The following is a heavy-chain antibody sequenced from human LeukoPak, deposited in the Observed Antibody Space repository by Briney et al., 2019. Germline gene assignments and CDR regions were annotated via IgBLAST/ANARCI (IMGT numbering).Heavy chain of an antibody. Sequence: ASVKVSCKASGYTFTGYYMHWVRQAPGQGLEWMGWINPNSGGTNYAQKFQGRVTMTRDTSISTAYMELSRLRSDDTAVNYCARSTRRWLQLRGYFDYWGQGTLVTVSS. V-gene: IGHV1-2*02. D-gene: IGHD5-24*01. J-gene: IGHJ4*02. CDR2: INPNSGGT. CDR3: ARSTRRWLQLRGYFDY. CDR1: GYTFTGYY.